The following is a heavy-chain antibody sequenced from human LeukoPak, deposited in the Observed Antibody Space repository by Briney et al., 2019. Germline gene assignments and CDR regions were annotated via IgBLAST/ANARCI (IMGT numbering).Heavy chain of an antibody. J-gene: IGHJ4*02. D-gene: IGHD3-9*01. CDR1: GFTFRSFG. V-gene: IGHV3-21*04. CDR2: ISSSGNYI. CDR3: AKTLDKYYDVLTGIDY. Sequence: GGSLRLSCAASGFTFRSFGINWVRQAPGKGLEWVSSISSSGNYIYYADSVKGRFTISRDNAKNSLYLQMNSLRAEDTAVYYCAKTLDKYYDVLTGIDYWGQGTLVTVSS.